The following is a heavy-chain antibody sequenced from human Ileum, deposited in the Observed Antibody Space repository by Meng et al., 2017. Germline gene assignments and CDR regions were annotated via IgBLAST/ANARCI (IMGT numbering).Heavy chain of an antibody. CDR3: ASGWGYSSGWYSPFDY. J-gene: IGHJ4*02. CDR2: IYYSGST. CDR1: GDSISSYY. V-gene: IGHV4-59*01. Sequence: GSLRLSCTVSGDSISSYYWSWIRQPPGKGLEWIGYIYYSGSTNYNPSLKSRVTISVDTSKNQFSLKLNSVTAADTAVYYCASGWGYSSGWYSPFDYWGQGTLVTVSS. D-gene: IGHD6-19*01.